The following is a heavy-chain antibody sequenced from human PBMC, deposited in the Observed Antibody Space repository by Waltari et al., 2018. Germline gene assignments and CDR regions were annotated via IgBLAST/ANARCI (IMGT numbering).Heavy chain of an antibody. CDR3: ARHPEQLVGYWYFDL. J-gene: IGHJ2*01. V-gene: IGHV4-39*07. Sequence: QVQLRESGPGLVKPSETLDLTCSVSGASINNHNYQWGWIRQPPGKGLEWIGSISYNGGTYYDPSLKSRVVIFTDMSRNRFSLRLSSVTAADAAVFYCARHPEQLVGYWYFDLWGRGTLVTVSS. CDR2: ISYNGGT. CDR1: GASINNHNYQ. D-gene: IGHD6-6*01.